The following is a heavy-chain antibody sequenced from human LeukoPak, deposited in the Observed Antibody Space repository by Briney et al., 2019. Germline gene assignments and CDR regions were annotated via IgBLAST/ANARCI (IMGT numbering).Heavy chain of an antibody. CDR2: IYYSGST. Sequence: SETLSLTCTVSGGSISSGGYYWSWIRQHPGKGLEWIGYIYYSGSTYYNPSLKSRVTISVDTSKNQFFLNLSSVTAADTAVYYCAQDGGRGTGWSTIDYWGQGTLVTVSS. V-gene: IGHV4-31*03. CDR1: GGSISSGGYY. J-gene: IGHJ4*02. CDR3: AQDGGRGTGWSTIDY. D-gene: IGHD6-19*01.